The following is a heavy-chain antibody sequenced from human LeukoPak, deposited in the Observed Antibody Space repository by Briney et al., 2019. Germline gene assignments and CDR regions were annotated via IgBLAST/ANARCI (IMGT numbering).Heavy chain of an antibody. V-gene: IGHV4-30-4*01. CDR3: ARDRAGYPDY. CDR2: IYYSGST. D-gene: IGHD3-16*02. J-gene: IGHJ4*02. Sequence: SETLSLTCAVSGGSISSGDYYWSWIRQPPGKGLEWIGYIYYSGSTYYNPSLKSRVTISVDTSKNQFSLKLSSVTAADTAVYYCARDRAGYPDYWGQGTLVTVSS. CDR1: GGSISSGDYY.